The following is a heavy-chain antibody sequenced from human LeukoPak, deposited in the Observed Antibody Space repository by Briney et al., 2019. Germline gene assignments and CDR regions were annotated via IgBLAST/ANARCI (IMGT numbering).Heavy chain of an antibody. V-gene: IGHV3-53*05. Sequence: GGSLRLSCAVSGFTVSGNYMSWIRQGPGKGLEWVSLIYSDDTTLYADSVKGRFTISRDISKNTLFLQMNSLRAEDTAVYYCAKLRLGYCSGGSCSRGGTPMDVWGKGTTVTISS. CDR3: AKLRLGYCSGGSCSRGGTPMDV. D-gene: IGHD2-15*01. J-gene: IGHJ6*03. CDR2: IYSDDTT. CDR1: GFTVSGNY.